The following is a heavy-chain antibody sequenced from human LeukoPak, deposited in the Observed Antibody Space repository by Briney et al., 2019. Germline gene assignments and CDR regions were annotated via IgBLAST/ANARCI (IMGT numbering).Heavy chain of an antibody. J-gene: IGHJ4*02. D-gene: IGHD1-26*01. CDR2: IYHSGTT. CDR3: SRGAVGATRGSLDY. CDR1: GGSISSGGYY. Sequence: SQTLSLTCTVTGGSISSGGYYWSWIRQHPGKGLEWIGEIYHSGTTNYNPSLKSRVTISVDKSKNQFSLKLTSVTAADTAVYHCSRGAVGATRGSLDYWGQGTLVTVSS. V-gene: IGHV4-31*09.